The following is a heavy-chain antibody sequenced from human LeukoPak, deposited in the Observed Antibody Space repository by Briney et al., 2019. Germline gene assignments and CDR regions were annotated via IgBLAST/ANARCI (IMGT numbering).Heavy chain of an antibody. CDR2: ISYDGSNK. V-gene: IGHV3-30*04. J-gene: IGHJ4*02. Sequence: GRSLRLSCAASGFTFSSYAMHWVRQAPGKGLGWVAVISYDGSNKYYADSVKGRFTISRDNSKNTLYLQMNSLRAEDTAVYYCARGPLYYDFWSGYYGYWGQGTLVTVSS. CDR1: GFTFSSYA. CDR3: ARGPLYYDFWSGYYGY. D-gene: IGHD3-3*01.